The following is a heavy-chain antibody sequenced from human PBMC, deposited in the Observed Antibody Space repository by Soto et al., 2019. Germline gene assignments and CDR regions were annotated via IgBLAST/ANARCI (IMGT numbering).Heavy chain of an antibody. CDR3: AKGEGATLGFDY. CDR1: GFTFSSYG. Sequence: QVQLVESGGGVVQPGRSLRLSCAASGFTFSSYGMHWVRQAPGKGLEWVAVISYDGSNKYYADSVKGRFTISRDNSKNTLYLQMNSLRAEDTAVYYCAKGEGATLGFDYWGQGTLVTVSS. D-gene: IGHD1-26*01. V-gene: IGHV3-30*18. J-gene: IGHJ4*02. CDR2: ISYDGSNK.